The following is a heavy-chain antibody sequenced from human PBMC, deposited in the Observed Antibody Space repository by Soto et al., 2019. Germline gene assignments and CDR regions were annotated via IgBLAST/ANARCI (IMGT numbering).Heavy chain of an antibody. D-gene: IGHD2-2*01. J-gene: IGHJ4*02. CDR1: GGSISNYY. CDR2: IYYSGST. CDR3: ARAVLPATSPFDY. Sequence: SETLSLTCIVSGGSISNYYWSWIRQPPGKGLEWIGYIYYSGSTNYNPSLQSRVTISVDTSKNQFSLKLSSVTAADTAVYYCARAVLPATSPFDYLGQGTLVT. V-gene: IGHV4-59*01.